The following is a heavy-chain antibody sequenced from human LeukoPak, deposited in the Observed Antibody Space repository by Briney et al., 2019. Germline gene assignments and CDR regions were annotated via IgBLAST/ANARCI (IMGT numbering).Heavy chain of an antibody. CDR3: ARRGYCSSTSCYKGGGDFDY. D-gene: IGHD2-2*02. CDR1: GGSISSSSYY. J-gene: IGHJ4*02. CDR2: IYYSGST. Sequence: SETLSLTCTVSGGSISSSSYYWGWIRQPPGKGLEWIGSIYYSGSTYYNPSLKSRVTISVDTSKNQFSLKLSSVTAADTAVYYCARRGYCSSTSCYKGGGDFDYWGQGTLVTVSS. V-gene: IGHV4-39*01.